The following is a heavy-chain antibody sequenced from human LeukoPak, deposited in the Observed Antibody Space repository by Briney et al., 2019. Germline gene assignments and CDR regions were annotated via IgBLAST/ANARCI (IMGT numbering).Heavy chain of an antibody. J-gene: IGHJ4*02. V-gene: IGHV3-23*01. CDR2: ISGSGGRT. CDR1: GFTFSSYA. D-gene: IGHD3-22*01. CDR3: AKEESYYDSRGYRRNAY. Sequence: GGSLRLSCAASGFTFSSYAMSWVRQAPGKGLEWVSAISGSGGRTYYVDSVKGRFTISRDNSKNTLYLQMNSLRAEDTAVSYCAKEESYYDSRGYRRNAYWGEGGLVAVSS.